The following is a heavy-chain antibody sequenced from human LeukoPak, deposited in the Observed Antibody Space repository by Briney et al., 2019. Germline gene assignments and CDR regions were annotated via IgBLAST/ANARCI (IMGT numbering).Heavy chain of an antibody. V-gene: IGHV4-61*02. D-gene: IGHD1-26*01. CDR3: ARELVVGATNYYFDY. CDR2: IYTSGST. CDR1: GGSISSGSYY. J-gene: IGHJ4*02. Sequence: SETLSLTCTVSGGSISSGSYYWSWIRQPAGKGLEWIGRIYTSGSTNYNPSLKSRVTISVDTSKNQFSLKLSSVTAADTAVYYCARELVVGATNYYFDYWGQGTLVTVSS.